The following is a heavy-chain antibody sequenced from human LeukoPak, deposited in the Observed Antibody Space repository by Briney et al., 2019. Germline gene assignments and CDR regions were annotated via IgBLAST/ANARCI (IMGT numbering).Heavy chain of an antibody. Sequence: ASVKVSCKASGYTFTSYYMHWVRQAPGQGLEWMGIISPSGGSTSYAQKFQGRVTMTRDTSTSTVYMELSSLRSEDTAVYYCARGLYGSGSYSWFDPWGQGTLVTVSS. CDR2: ISPSGGST. CDR1: GYTFTSYY. D-gene: IGHD3-10*01. J-gene: IGHJ5*02. CDR3: ARGLYGSGSYSWFDP. V-gene: IGHV1-46*01.